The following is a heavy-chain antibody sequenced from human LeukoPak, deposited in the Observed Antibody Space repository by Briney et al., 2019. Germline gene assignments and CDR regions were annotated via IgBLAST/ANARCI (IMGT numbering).Heavy chain of an antibody. CDR3: ARASRYDSSGYYPYYFDY. Sequence: PGGSLRLSCAASGFTFDDYSMDWVRQAPGKGLEWVAGISWNSGSIGYAGSVKGRFTISRDTAKNSLYLQMNTLRAEDTAVYYCARASRYDSSGYYPYYFDYWGQGTLVTVSS. D-gene: IGHD3-22*01. V-gene: IGHV3-9*01. CDR2: ISWNSGSI. J-gene: IGHJ4*02. CDR1: GFTFDDYS.